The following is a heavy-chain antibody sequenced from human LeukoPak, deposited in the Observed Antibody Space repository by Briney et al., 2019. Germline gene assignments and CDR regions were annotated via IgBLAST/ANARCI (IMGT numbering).Heavy chain of an antibody. Sequence: SVKVSCKASGGTFSSYTISWVRQAPGQGLEWMGRIIPILGIANYAQKFQGRVTITADKSTSTAYMELSSLKSEDTAVYYCARVYGGSGYAFDIWGQGTMVTVSS. J-gene: IGHJ3*02. V-gene: IGHV1-69*02. CDR2: IIPILGIA. D-gene: IGHD3-3*01. CDR3: ARVYGGSGYAFDI. CDR1: GGTFSSYT.